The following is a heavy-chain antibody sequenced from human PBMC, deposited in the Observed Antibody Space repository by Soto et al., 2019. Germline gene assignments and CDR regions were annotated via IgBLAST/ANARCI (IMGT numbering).Heavy chain of an antibody. D-gene: IGHD3-16*01. CDR1: GFTFSEYD. Sequence: QVQLVESGEGVVQPGMSLRLSCADSGFTFSEYDMHWVRQAPGKGLEWVALVSYLGTKTDYADSVKGRFTISRDNFKKTVSLQMESLRAEDSAVYFCARTDTGGTYFEFWGRGTLVTVSS. CDR2: VSYLGTKT. CDR3: ARTDTGGTYFEF. V-gene: IGHV3-33*08. J-gene: IGHJ4*02.